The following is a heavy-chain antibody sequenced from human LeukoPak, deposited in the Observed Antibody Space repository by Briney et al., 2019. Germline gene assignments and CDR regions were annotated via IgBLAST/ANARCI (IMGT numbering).Heavy chain of an antibody. J-gene: IGHJ6*03. CDR1: GFTFSSYS. Sequence: GSLRLSCVVSGFTFSSYSMSWVRQAPGKGLEWVSAISGSGGSTYYADSVKGRFTISRDNSKNTLYLQMNSLRAEDTAVYYCAKSPQGKDSSGYYYYYYYMDVWGKGTTVTVSS. CDR3: AKSPQGKDSSGYYYYYYYMDV. V-gene: IGHV3-23*01. D-gene: IGHD3-22*01. CDR2: ISGSGGST.